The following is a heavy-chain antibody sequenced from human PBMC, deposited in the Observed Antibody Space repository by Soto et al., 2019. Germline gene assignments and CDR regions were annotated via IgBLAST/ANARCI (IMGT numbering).Heavy chain of an antibody. V-gene: IGHV4-31*03. CDR3: AKGVNYFGTGSHFFDI. D-gene: IGHD3-10*01. J-gene: IGHJ3*02. CDR2: VSFSGNT. Sequence: QVLLQESGPGLVKPSQTLSLTCSFSGASLTSGSYYWNWIRQLPGRGLEWIGFVSFSGNTHYNPSLQSRVSISLETSKNQFSLRLDSVTAADTAVYYCAKGVNYFGTGSHFFDIWGHGTLVPVSS. CDR1: GASLTSGSYY.